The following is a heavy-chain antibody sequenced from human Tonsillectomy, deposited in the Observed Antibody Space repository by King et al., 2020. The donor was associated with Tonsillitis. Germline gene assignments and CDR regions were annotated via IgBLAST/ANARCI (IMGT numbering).Heavy chain of an antibody. D-gene: IGHD3-22*01. J-gene: IGHJ5*02. CDR1: GGSISSYY. V-gene: IGHV4-4*07. CDR2: IYTSGST. Sequence: VQLQESGPGLVKPSETLSLTCTVSGGSISSYYWSWIRQPAGKGLEWIGRIYTSGSTNYNPSLKSRVTISVDTSKNQFSLKLSSVTAADPAVYYCARDLYYYDSSGYHNWFDPWGQGTLVTVSS. CDR3: ARDLYYYDSSGYHNWFDP.